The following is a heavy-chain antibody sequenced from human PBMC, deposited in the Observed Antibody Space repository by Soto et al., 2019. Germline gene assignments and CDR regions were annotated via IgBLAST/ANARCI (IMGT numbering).Heavy chain of an antibody. Sequence: EEQLVESGGGLVQPGGSLRLSCAASGFAFSSFWMHWVRQTPGNGPVWVSRIYNDGSRTAYADSVMGRFTISRDNARHTMYLQRSSLTVEDTAVYYCAIDLSGDTTPYCVLWVQGTLVAVSS. J-gene: IGHJ4*02. CDR3: AIDLSGDTTPYCVL. V-gene: IGHV3-74*01. D-gene: IGHD1-1*01. CDR1: GFAFSSFW. CDR2: IYNDGSRT.